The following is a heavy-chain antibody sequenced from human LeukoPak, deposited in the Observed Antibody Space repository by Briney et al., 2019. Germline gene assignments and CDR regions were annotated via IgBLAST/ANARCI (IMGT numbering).Heavy chain of an antibody. CDR1: GFTFSSYG. J-gene: IGHJ3*02. Sequence: GGSLRLSCAASGFTFSSYGMHWVRQAPGKGLEWVAVIWYDGSNKYYADSVKGRFTISRDNPKNTLYLQMNSLRAEDTAVYYCARDGGEGYDSSAFDIWGQGTMVTVSS. V-gene: IGHV3-33*01. D-gene: IGHD3-22*01. CDR2: IWYDGSNK. CDR3: ARDGGEGYDSSAFDI.